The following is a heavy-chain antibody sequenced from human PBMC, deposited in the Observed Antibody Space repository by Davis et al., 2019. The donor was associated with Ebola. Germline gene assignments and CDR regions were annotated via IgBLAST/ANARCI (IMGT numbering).Heavy chain of an antibody. D-gene: IGHD3-22*01. J-gene: IGHJ4*02. CDR2: INPSGGST. CDR1: GYTFTSYG. V-gene: IGHV1-46*01. Sequence: AASVKVSCKASGYTFTSYGISWVRQAPGQGLEWMGIINPSGGSTSYAQKFQGRVTMTRDTSTSTVYMELSSLRSEDTAVYYCARVTYYYDSSGYYLFDYWGQGTLVTVSS. CDR3: ARVTYYYDSSGYYLFDY.